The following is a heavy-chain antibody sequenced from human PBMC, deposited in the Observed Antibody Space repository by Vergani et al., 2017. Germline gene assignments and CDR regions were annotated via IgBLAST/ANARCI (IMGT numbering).Heavy chain of an antibody. CDR3: AREVDIVVVPAASSPRDETPADNYYYYMEV. CDR2: IIPIFGTA. D-gene: IGHD2-2*01. CDR1: GGTFSSYA. Sequence: QVQLVQSGAEVKKPGSSVKVSCKASGGTFSSYAISWVRQAPGQGLEWMGGIIPIFGTANYAQQFQGRVTITADESTSTAYMELRGLRSEDTAVYYCAREVDIVVVPAASSPRDETPADNYYYYMEVWGKGTTVTVSS. J-gene: IGHJ6*03. V-gene: IGHV1-69*01.